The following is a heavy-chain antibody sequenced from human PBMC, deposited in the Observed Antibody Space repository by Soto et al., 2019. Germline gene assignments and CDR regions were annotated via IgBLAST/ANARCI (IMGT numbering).Heavy chain of an antibody. CDR1: RYTFTDYY. CDR3: ARAGLTTLELATIY. V-gene: IGHV1-2*02. CDR2: INANSGVT. Sequence: ASVKVSCKASRYTFTDYYVHWVRQSPGQGPEWMGWINANSGVTKFPQKFQGRVIMTRDTFISTVYMELSRLTSDDTAVYYCARAGLTTLELATIYWGQGTQVTVSS. J-gene: IGHJ4*02. D-gene: IGHD5-12*01.